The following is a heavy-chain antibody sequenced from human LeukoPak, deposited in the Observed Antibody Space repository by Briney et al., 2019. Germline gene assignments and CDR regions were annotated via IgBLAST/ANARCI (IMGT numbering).Heavy chain of an antibody. V-gene: IGHV3-48*04. CDR2: ISSSGSTI. CDR1: GFSFSSYS. Sequence: PGGSLRLSCAASGFSFSSYSMNWVRQAPGKGLEWVSYISSSGSTIYYADSVKGRFTISRDNAKNSLYLQMNSLRAEDTAVYYCARTLSYYYDSSGYYFDYWGQGTLVTVSS. CDR3: ARTLSYYYDSSGYYFDY. J-gene: IGHJ4*02. D-gene: IGHD3-22*01.